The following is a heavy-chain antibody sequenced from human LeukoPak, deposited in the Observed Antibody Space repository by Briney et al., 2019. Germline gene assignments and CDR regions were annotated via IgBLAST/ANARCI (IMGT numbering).Heavy chain of an antibody. V-gene: IGHV3-23*01. Sequence: GSLSLSCAASGFTFSGSAMSWVRQAPGEGLEWVSLISYSGANSYYTDSVRGRFTISRDNSKDTLFLQMNSLRAEDTAIYYCARDMQLSTWGRGTMVTVSS. CDR1: GFTFSGSA. CDR3: ARDMQLST. J-gene: IGHJ3*01. D-gene: IGHD3-16*02. CDR2: ISYSGANS.